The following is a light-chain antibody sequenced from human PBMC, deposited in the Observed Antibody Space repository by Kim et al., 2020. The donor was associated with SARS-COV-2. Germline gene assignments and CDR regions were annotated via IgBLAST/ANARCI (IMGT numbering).Light chain of an antibody. Sequence: PASVSGRSSQSLLNSNGYNYLDWYVQKPGKSPQLLSYLVSKRASGVPDRFSGSGSGTDFTLRISRVEAEDVGVYYCMQALQTPLTFGGGTKVDIK. CDR3: MQALQTPLT. J-gene: IGKJ4*01. CDR2: LVS. V-gene: IGKV2-28*01. CDR1: QSLLNSNGYNY.